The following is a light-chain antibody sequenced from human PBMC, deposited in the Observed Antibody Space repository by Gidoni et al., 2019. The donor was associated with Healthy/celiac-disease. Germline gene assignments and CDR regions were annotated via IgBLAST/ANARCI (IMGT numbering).Light chain of an antibody. Sequence: EIVLSQSPATLSLSPGERATLSCRASQSVSSYLAWYQQKPGQAPRLLIYGASTRATGIPARFSGSGSGTEFTLTISSLESEDFAVYYCQQYSNWPRTFGEGTKVEIK. V-gene: IGKV3-11*01. CDR1: QSVSSY. J-gene: IGKJ4*02. CDR3: QQYSNWPRT. CDR2: GAS.